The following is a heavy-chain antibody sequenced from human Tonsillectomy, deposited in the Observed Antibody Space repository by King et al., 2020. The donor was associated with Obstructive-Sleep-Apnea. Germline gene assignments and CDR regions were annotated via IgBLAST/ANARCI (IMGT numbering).Heavy chain of an antibody. CDR2: ISHDGSKQ. V-gene: IGHV3-30*04. Sequence: VQLVESGGGVVQPGRSLRLSCAASGFIFRRYAMHWVRQAPGKGLEWVAVISHDGSKQYNADSVKGRFTISRDNSKNTLYLQMNSLRADDTAVYYCAREDSAVVPAATGGDYYYYGMDVWGQGTTVTVSS. J-gene: IGHJ6*02. CDR3: AREDSAVVPAATGGDYYYYGMDV. CDR1: GFIFRRYA. D-gene: IGHD2-2*01.